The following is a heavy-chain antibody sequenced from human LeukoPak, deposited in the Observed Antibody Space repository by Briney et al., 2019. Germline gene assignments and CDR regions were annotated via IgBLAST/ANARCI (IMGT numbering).Heavy chain of an antibody. D-gene: IGHD3-10*01. CDR2: IYPGDSDT. CDR3: ARGLTYGSGSNFDY. CDR1: GYIFTSYW. J-gene: IGHJ4*02. V-gene: IGHV5-51*01. Sequence: GESLKIACKASGYIFTSYWIGWVRQMPGKGLEWMGIIYPGDSDTRYSPSFQGQVTISVDTSISPAYLQWHSLKASDTAMYYCARGLTYGSGSNFDYWGQGSLVTVSS.